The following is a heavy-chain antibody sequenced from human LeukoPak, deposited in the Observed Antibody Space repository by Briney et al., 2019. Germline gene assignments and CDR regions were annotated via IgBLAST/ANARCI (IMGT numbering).Heavy chain of an antibody. D-gene: IGHD4-17*01. V-gene: IGHV4-39*02. CDR1: RGSISSSSYC. CDR3: AREADYGEYLGYFDY. J-gene: IGHJ4*02. CDR2: IYYSGST. Sequence: SETLSLTCTVSRGSISSSSYCGGCIRQPPGDGLEWIGSIYYSGSTYYNPSLKSRATISVDTSKNHYSLKLSSVTGADRAVYYCAREADYGEYLGYFDYGGQGTLVTVSS.